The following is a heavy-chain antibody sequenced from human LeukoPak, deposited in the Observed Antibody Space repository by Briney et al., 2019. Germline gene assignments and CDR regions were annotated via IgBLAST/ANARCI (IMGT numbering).Heavy chain of an antibody. Sequence: PSETLSLTCTVSGVSISGSSHYWGWIRQPPGKGLDWIGSIHYSGSTYYSLSLKSRVTISVETSKNQFSLRLSSVTAADTAVYYCASIKWELVARVFDYWGQGTLVIVSS. CDR1: GVSISGSSHY. D-gene: IGHD4-23*01. J-gene: IGHJ4*02. CDR3: ASIKWELVARVFDY. V-gene: IGHV4-39*01. CDR2: IHYSGST.